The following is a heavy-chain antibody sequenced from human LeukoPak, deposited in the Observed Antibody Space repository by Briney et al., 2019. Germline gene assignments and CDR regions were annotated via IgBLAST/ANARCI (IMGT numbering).Heavy chain of an antibody. V-gene: IGHV3-30*02. CDR3: AKDATNLGGLWFGELYSWFDP. CDR1: GFTFGSYG. J-gene: IGHJ5*02. CDR2: IRYDGSNK. Sequence: GGSLRLSCAASGFTFGSYGMHWVRQAPGKGLEWVAFIRYDGSNKYYADSVKGRFTISRDNSKNTLYLQMNSLRAEDTAVYYCAKDATNLGGLWFGELYSWFDPWGQGTLVTVSS. D-gene: IGHD3-10*01.